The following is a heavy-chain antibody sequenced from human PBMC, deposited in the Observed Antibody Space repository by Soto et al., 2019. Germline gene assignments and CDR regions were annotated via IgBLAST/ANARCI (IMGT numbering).Heavy chain of an antibody. CDR3: ARDLAVGLVDY. D-gene: IGHD6-19*01. CDR2: ISAYNGNT. J-gene: IGHJ4*02. CDR1: GYTFTSYG. Sequence: QVQLVXSXXXXXXXGASVKVSCKASGYTFTSYGISWVRQAPGQGLEWMGWISAYNGNTNYAQKLQGRVTMTTDTSTSTAYMELRSLRSDDTAVYYCARDLAVGLVDYWGQGTLVTVSS. V-gene: IGHV1-18*01.